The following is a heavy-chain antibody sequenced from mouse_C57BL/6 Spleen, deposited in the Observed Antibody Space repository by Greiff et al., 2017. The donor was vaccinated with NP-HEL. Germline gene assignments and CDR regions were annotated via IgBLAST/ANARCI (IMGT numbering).Heavy chain of an antibody. CDR2: IYPGDGDT. D-gene: IGHD2-4*01. CDR3: ARTGGLRPPVDY. CDR1: GYAFSSSW. V-gene: IGHV1-82*01. Sequence: QVQLKESGPELVKPGASVKISCKASGYAFSSSWMNWVKQRPGKGLEWIGRIYPGDGDTNYNGKFKGKATLTADKSSSTAYMQLSSLTSEDSAVYFCARTGGLRPPVDYWGQGTTLTVSS. J-gene: IGHJ2*01.